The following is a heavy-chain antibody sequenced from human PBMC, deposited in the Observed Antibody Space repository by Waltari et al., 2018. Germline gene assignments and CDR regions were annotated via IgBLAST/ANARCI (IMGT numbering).Heavy chain of an antibody. J-gene: IGHJ5*02. D-gene: IGHD3-3*01. CDR3: ARERHRLMEEGYLMALDP. CDR2: IWFDGSDK. V-gene: IGHV3-33*08. Sequence: QVQLVESGGGVVQPGESLSLSCAASGFTFSPYGTHWVRQAPGKGLEWVALIWFDGSDKFYADSVRGRFTISRDNSKRTLHLDMNDLKVDDTAIYYCARERHRLMEEGYLMALDPWGQGTLVTVSS. CDR1: GFTFSPYG.